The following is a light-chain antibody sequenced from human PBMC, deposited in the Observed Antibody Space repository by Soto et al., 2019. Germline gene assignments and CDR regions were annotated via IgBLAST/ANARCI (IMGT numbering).Light chain of an antibody. J-gene: IGKJ4*01. CDR2: DAS. V-gene: IGKV3-11*01. Sequence: EIVLTQSQSTLSLSPGDRATLSCRASQSVGSYLGWYQQRPGQAPRLLIDDASNSATGIPARFRGSGSGTDFTLTISSLEPEDFAVYYCQQRSDWPSTLGGGTKVEIK. CDR1: QSVGSY. CDR3: QQRSDWPST.